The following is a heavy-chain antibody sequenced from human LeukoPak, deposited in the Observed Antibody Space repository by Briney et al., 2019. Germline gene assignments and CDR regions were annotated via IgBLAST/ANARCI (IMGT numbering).Heavy chain of an antibody. CDR1: GYTFTGYY. J-gene: IGHJ4*02. V-gene: IGHV1-18*04. CDR3: ARDDSSGYYGGY. D-gene: IGHD3-22*01. CDR2: ISAYNGNT. Sequence: ASVKVSCKASGYTFTGYYMHWVRQAPGQGLEWMGWISAYNGNTNYAQKLQGRVTMTRDMSTSTVYMELSSLRSEDTAVYYCARDDSSGYYGGYWGQGTLVTVSS.